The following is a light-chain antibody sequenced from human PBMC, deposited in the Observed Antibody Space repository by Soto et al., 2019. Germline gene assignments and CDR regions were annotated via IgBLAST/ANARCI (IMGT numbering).Light chain of an antibody. J-gene: IGKJ1*01. CDR3: QHYGTSRKT. CDR1: QSVSNNY. Sequence: EIVLTQSPGTLSLSPGARATLSCRASQSVSNNYLAWYQQKPGQAPRLLIYGASSRATGIPDRFSGSGSGTDFTLTISSLEPEEFAVYYCQHYGTSRKTFGQGTKVEIK. V-gene: IGKV3-20*01. CDR2: GAS.